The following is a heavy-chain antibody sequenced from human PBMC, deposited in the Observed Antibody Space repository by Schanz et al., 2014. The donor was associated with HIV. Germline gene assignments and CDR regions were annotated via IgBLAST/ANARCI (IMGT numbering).Heavy chain of an antibody. J-gene: IGHJ5*01. CDR3: ARDKSNLGMDS. CDR2: ITNSGNRM. V-gene: IGHV3-11*01. Sequence: QVQLVESGGGAVQPGRSLKVSCVVSGFIFSDYGIHWVRQAPGKGLEWISYITNSGNRMNYADSVKGRFTTSRDNAKNSRNLQMNTLRADDTAVYYCARDKSNLGMDSWGQGTLVTVSS. CDR1: GFIFSDYG.